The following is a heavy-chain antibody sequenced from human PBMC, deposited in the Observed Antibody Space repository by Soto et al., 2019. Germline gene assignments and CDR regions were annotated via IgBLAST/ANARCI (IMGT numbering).Heavy chain of an antibody. CDR3: ARWVRQLSAYWFDP. V-gene: IGHV4-30-4*01. CDR2: IYDSGST. J-gene: IGHJ5*02. Sequence: SETLSLTCTVSGGSISSGDYCWSWIRQPPGKGREGVGYIYDSGSTYYNPSIKSRVTISVATSKNQLSLKLSSVAAADTAVYYCARWVRQLSAYWFDPWGQGTLVTVSS. CDR1: GGSISSGDYC. D-gene: IGHD6-13*01.